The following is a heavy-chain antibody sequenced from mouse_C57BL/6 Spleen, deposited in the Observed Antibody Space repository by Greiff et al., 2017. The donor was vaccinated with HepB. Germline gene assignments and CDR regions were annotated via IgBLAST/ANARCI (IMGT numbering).Heavy chain of an antibody. CDR2: ISSGSSTI. J-gene: IGHJ1*03. CDR3: ARRDYGSNWYFDV. Sequence: EVHLVESGGGLVKPGGSLKLSCAASGFTFSDYGMHWVRQAPEKGLEWVAYISSGSSTIYYADTVKGRFTISRDNAKNTLFLQMTSLRSEDTAMYYCARRDYGSNWYFDVWGTGTTVTVSS. D-gene: IGHD1-1*01. V-gene: IGHV5-17*01. CDR1: GFTFSDYG.